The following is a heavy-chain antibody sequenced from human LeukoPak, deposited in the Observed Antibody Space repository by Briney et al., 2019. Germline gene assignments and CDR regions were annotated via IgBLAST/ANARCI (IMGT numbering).Heavy chain of an antibody. Sequence: GASVKVSCKASGYTFIGDYMHWVRQARGQGLEWMGWINPNSGGTKYAQKFQGRVTMTSDTSISTAYMELSNLRSDDTAVYYCARLSSHYGDYKVDPWGQGTLVTVSS. J-gene: IGHJ5*02. CDR3: ARLSSHYGDYKVDP. D-gene: IGHD4-17*01. CDR1: GYTFIGDY. V-gene: IGHV1-2*02. CDR2: INPNSGGT.